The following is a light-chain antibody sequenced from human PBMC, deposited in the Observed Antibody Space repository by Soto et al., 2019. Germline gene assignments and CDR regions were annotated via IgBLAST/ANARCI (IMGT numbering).Light chain of an antibody. J-gene: IGKJ1*01. CDR3: MQGTHWPWT. CDR1: QGLVYSDGNTY. Sequence: DAVMTQSPLSLSVTLGQPASISCRSSQGLVYSDGNTYLNWFHQRPGQSPRRLIYKISKRDSGVPDRFSVSGSGTYFTLTISRVEAEDVGVYYCMQGTHWPWTFGQGTKVEVK. V-gene: IGKV2-30*01. CDR2: KIS.